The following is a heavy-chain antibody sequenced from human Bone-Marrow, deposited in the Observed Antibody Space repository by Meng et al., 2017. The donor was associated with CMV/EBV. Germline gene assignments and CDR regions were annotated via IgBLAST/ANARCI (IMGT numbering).Heavy chain of an antibody. D-gene: IGHD6-19*01. CDR2: MNPNTGDT. CDR3: ARDHSSGWRGFPDYGMDV. Sequence: ALVKVSCKASGYTFTTFDINWVRQVTGQGLEWMGWMNPNTGDTGFAQKFQGRVTMTRDTSISTAYLELSSLRSEDTAVYYCARDHSSGWRGFPDYGMDVWGQGTTVTVSS. J-gene: IGHJ6*02. V-gene: IGHV1-8*01. CDR1: GYTFTTFD.